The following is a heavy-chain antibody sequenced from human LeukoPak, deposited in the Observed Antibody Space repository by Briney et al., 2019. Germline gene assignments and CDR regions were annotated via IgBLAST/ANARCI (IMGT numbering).Heavy chain of an antibody. J-gene: IGHJ5*02. CDR2: INPNSGDT. D-gene: IGHD3-16*01. CDR1: GYTLTGYY. CDR3: ARGGYVIVRDWFDP. V-gene: IGHV1-2*02. Sequence: ASVKVSYKASGYTLTGYYMHWVRQAPGQGLEWMGCINPNSGDTKYAQKFQGGVTMTRDTSMNTAYMELSRLRSDDTAIYYCARGGYVIVRDWFDPWGQGTLVTVSS.